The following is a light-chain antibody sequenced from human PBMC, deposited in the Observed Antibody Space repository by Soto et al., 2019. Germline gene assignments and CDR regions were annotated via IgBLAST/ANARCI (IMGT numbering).Light chain of an antibody. Sequence: QAVVTQEPSLTVSPGGAVTLTCGSSTGAVTNGHYPYWFQQKPGQAPRTLIYDTTNRHSWTPARFPGSLLGGKAALTLSGAQPEDEAEYYCLLAYNGPYVCGTGAKVT. V-gene: IGLV7-46*01. CDR2: DTT. CDR1: TGAVTNGHY. CDR3: LLAYNGPYV. J-gene: IGLJ1*01.